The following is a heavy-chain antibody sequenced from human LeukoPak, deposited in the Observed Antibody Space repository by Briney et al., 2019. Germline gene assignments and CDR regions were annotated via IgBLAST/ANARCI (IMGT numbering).Heavy chain of an antibody. CDR1: GGSISSYY. Sequence: SETLSLTCTVSGGSISSYYWTWIRQPPGKGLEWLGQIYSSGSTNYNPSLKSRVTISVDTSKNQFSLKLNSVTAADTALYYCARRSSSTGWSFDYWGQGTLVAVSS. D-gene: IGHD6-19*01. J-gene: IGHJ4*02. CDR2: IYSSGST. V-gene: IGHV4-59*08. CDR3: ARRSSSTGWSFDY.